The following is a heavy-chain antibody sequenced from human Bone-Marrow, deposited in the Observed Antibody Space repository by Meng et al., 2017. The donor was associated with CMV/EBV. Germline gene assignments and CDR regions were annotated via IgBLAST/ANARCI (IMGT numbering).Heavy chain of an antibody. J-gene: IGHJ4*02. CDR2: ISAYNGNT. CDR1: GYSLTGYF. D-gene: IGHD6-6*01. Sequence: ASVKVSCKASGYSLTGYFIHWVRQAPGQGLEWMGWISAYNGNTNYAQKLQGRVTMTTDTSTSTAYMELRSLRSDDTAVYYCARYLAARPTDYWGQGTLVTVSS. V-gene: IGHV1-18*04. CDR3: ARYLAARPTDY.